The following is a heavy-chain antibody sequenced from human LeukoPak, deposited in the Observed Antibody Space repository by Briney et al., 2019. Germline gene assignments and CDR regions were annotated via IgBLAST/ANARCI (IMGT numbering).Heavy chain of an antibody. J-gene: IGHJ4*02. CDR1: EFTFSSYA. V-gene: IGHV3-23*01. D-gene: IGHD4-23*01. Sequence: GGSLRLSCAASEFTFSSYAMTWVRQAPGKGLEWVSTISGNGGSTFFADSVKGRFTISRDNSKNTLYLQMNSLRAEDTAVYYCAKDPRLAGPGNPYFDYWGQGTLVTVSS. CDR2: ISGNGGST. CDR3: AKDPRLAGPGNPYFDY.